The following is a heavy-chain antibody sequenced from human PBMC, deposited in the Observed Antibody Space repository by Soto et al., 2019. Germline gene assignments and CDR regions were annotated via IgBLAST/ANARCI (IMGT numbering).Heavy chain of an antibody. V-gene: IGHV3-48*01. CDR1: GFSFSSYS. J-gene: IGHJ4*02. CDR3: VRDHDWAFDY. Sequence: EVQLVESGGDLIQPGGSLRLSCAASGFSFSSYSMNWVRQAPGKGLEWISYITRSGNAIYADSVKGRFTISRDNAKSSLYLQMNSLGAEDTATYSCVRDHDWAFDYWGQGALVTVSS. D-gene: IGHD3-9*01. CDR2: ITRSGNAI.